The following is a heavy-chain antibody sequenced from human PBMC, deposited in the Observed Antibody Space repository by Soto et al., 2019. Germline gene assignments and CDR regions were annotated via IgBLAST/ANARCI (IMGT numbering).Heavy chain of an antibody. CDR2: IIPILGIA. D-gene: IGHD2-2*02. CDR3: ARGVRCSSSGCYNSWFDP. Sequence: GASVKVSCKASGGTFSSYTISWVRQTPGQGLEWMGRIIPILGIANYAQKFQGRVTITADKSTSTAYMELSSLRSEDTAVYYCARGVRCSSSGCYNSWFDPWGQGTLVTVSS. V-gene: IGHV1-69*02. CDR1: GGTFSSYT. J-gene: IGHJ5*02.